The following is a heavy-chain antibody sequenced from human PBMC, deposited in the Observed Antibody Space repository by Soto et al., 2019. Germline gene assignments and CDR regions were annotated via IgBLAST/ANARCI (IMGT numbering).Heavy chain of an antibody. J-gene: IGHJ3*01. CDR2: ISLSGGST. CDR1: GFTFSSYA. V-gene: IGHV3-23*01. Sequence: EVLLLESGGGLVQPGGSLRLSCAASGFTFSSYAMTWVRQAPGKGLEWVSTISLSGGSTYYADSVEGRFTISRDNSMNALFLQMNSLSAEDTAVYYCAKDFVRAFDVWGQGTMVTVSS. CDR3: AKDFVRAFDV.